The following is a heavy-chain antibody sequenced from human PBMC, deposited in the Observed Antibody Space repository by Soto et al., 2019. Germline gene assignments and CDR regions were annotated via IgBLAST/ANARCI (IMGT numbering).Heavy chain of an antibody. V-gene: IGHV4-30-2*01. CDR3: ARVRREYDNSGPVDY. CDR1: GGSISSGDFS. D-gene: IGHD3-22*01. CDR2: IYYGGST. J-gene: IGHJ4*02. Sequence: PSETLSLTCAVSGGSISSGDFSWNWIRQPPGKGLEYIGYIYYGGSTYYNPSLQSRVTMSVDRFRNQFSLKLNSVTAADTAVYYCARVRREYDNSGPVDYWGQGTLVTVSS.